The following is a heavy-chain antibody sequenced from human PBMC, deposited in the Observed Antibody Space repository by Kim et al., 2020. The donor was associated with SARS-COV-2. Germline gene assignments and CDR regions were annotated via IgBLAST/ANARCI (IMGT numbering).Heavy chain of an antibody. CDR3: ARSNMVRGGKRYFDL. CDR2: INHSGST. CDR1: GGSFSGYY. Sequence: SETLSLTCAVYGGSFSGYYWSWIRQPPGKGLEWIGEINHSGSTNYNPSLKSRVTISVDTSKNQFSLKLSSVTAADTAVYYCARSNMVRGGKRYFDLWGRGTLVTVSS. V-gene: IGHV4-34*01. J-gene: IGHJ2*01. D-gene: IGHD3-10*01.